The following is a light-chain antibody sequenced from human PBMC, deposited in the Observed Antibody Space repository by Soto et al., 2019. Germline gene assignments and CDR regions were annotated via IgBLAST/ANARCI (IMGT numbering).Light chain of an antibody. CDR3: QSYDSSLSAPV. V-gene: IGLV1-40*01. J-gene: IGLJ1*01. CDR1: SSNIGAGYD. Sequence: QSVLTQPPSVSGAPGQRVTISCTGSSSNIGAGYDVHWYQQLPGTAPKLLIYGNSNRPSGVPDRFSGSKSGTSASLAITGLQAEDAAEYYCQSYDSSLSAPVVGTGTKLTVL. CDR2: GNS.